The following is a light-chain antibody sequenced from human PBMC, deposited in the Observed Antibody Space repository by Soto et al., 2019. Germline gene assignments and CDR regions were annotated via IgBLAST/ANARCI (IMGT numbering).Light chain of an antibody. J-gene: IGKJ4*01. CDR3: QQSYDSPPT. V-gene: IGKV1-39*01. CDR2: GAS. CDR1: QTINNY. Sequence: DIQMTQSPSTLSASVGDRVTITCRASQTINNYLNWYQQKPGQATKCLIYGASSLQSGVSSRFSGRGFGTDYTLTITHLQPEDFATYFCQQSYDSPPTFGPGTRVEI.